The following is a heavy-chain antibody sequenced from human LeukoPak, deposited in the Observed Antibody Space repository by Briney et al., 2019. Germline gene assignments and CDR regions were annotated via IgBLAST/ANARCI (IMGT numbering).Heavy chain of an antibody. CDR1: GSTFSNYE. CDR3: ARDAGIGGTDFDY. V-gene: IGHV3-48*03. J-gene: IGHJ4*02. Sequence: GGSLRLSCAASGSTFSNYEMDWVRQAPGKRLEWISYISGSGNTMYYADSVKGRFTISRDNAKDSLSLQLNSLRVEDTAVYYCARDAGIGGTDFDYWGQGALVTVSS. CDR2: ISGSGNTM. D-gene: IGHD1-26*01.